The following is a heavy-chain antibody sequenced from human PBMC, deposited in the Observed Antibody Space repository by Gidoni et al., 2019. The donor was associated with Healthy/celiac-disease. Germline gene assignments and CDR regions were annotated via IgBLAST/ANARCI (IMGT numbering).Heavy chain of an antibody. V-gene: IGHV3-23*01. CDR1: GFTFRSYA. Sequence: EVQLLESGGGLVPAGVSLRLSVAASGFTFRSYAMSWVRQAPGKGLEWVAAISGSGGSTYYADSVKGRFTISRANSKNTLYLQMNSLGAEDTAVYYWAKIGGGADTMDYYYYIDVWGKGTTVTVSS. CDR2: ISGSGGST. D-gene: IGHD3-3*01. CDR3: AKIGGGADTMDYYYYIDV. J-gene: IGHJ6*03.